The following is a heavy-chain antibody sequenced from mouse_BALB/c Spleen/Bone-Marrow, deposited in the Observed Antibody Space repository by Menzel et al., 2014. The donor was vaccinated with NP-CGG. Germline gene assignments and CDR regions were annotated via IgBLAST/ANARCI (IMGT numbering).Heavy chain of an antibody. J-gene: IGHJ2*01. CDR3: ARGDPFDY. CDR1: GYTFTSYW. V-gene: IGHV1-87*01. Sequence: QVQLQQSGAELARPGASVKLSCKASGYTFTSYWMQWVKQRPGQGLEWIGAIYPGDGDTRYTQKFKGKATLTADKSSSTAYMQLGSLASEDSAVYYCARGDPFDYWGQGTTLTVSS. CDR2: IYPGDGDT.